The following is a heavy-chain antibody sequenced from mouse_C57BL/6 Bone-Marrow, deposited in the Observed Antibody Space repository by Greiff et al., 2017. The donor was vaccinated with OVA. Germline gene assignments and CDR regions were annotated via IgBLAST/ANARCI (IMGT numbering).Heavy chain of an antibody. CDR1: GYTFTSYW. D-gene: IGHD1-1*01. V-gene: IGHV1-64*01. J-gene: IGHJ2*01. CDR2: IHPNSGST. CDR3: ARGVTTVENYFDY. Sequence: QVQLQHPGAELVKPGASVKLSCKASGYTFTSYWMHWVKQRPGQGLEWIGMIHPNSGSTNYNEKFKSKATLTVDKSSSTAYMQLSSLTSEDSAVYYCARGVTTVENYFDYWGQGTTLTVSS.